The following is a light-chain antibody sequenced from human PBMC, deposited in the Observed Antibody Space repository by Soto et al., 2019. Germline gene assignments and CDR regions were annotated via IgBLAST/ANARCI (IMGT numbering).Light chain of an antibody. CDR1: SGSIASNY. CDR3: QSYDSSNHVV. Sequence: NFMLTQPHSVSESPGKTVTISCTRSSGSIASNYVQWYQQRPGSAPTTVIYEYNQRPSGVPDRFSGSIDSSSNSASLTISGLKTAAEADYYCQSYDSSNHVVFGGGTKLTVL. V-gene: IGLV6-57*04. CDR2: EYN. J-gene: IGLJ2*01.